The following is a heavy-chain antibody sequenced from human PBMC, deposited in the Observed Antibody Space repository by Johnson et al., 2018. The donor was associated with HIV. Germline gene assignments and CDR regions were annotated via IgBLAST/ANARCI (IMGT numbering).Heavy chain of an antibody. CDR1: GFTVSSNY. V-gene: IGHV3-74*01. Sequence: EVQLVESGGGLVHPGGSLRLSCAASGFTVSSNYMNWVRQAPGKGLVWVSRINSDGSDTRYADSVKGRFTISRDNAKTTLYLQMNSLRAEDTAVYYCAREVNAFDIWGQGTVVTVSS. D-gene: IGHD3-22*01. J-gene: IGHJ3*02. CDR3: AREVNAFDI. CDR2: INSDGSDT.